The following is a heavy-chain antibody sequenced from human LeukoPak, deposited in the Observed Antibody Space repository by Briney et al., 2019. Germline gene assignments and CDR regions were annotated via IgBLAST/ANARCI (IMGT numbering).Heavy chain of an antibody. V-gene: IGHV4-38-2*02. Sequence: SETLSLTCTVSGYSISSGYYWGWIRQSPEKGLEWIGSIYHSGATYYNPSLKSRVTISVDTSKNQFSLKVTSVTAADTAVHYCAREGSRFLLYNWFDPWGQGTLVTVSS. CDR2: IYHSGAT. D-gene: IGHD3-16*01. J-gene: IGHJ5*02. CDR1: GYSISSGYY. CDR3: AREGSRFLLYNWFDP.